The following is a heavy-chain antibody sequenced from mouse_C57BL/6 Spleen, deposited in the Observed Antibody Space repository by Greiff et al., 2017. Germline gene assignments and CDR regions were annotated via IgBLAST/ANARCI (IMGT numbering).Heavy chain of an antibody. CDR3: AGWGSKGSDC. D-gene: IGHD1-1*01. Sequence: QVQLQQPGAELVRPGSSVKLSCKASGYTFTSYWMPWVKQRPIQGLEWIGNIDPSDSETHYNQKFKDKATLTVDKSSSTAYMQLSSLTSEDSAVSYCAGWGSKGSDCWGQSTTPPVSS. J-gene: IGHJ2*01. CDR2: IDPSDSET. CDR1: GYTFTSYW. V-gene: IGHV1-52*01.